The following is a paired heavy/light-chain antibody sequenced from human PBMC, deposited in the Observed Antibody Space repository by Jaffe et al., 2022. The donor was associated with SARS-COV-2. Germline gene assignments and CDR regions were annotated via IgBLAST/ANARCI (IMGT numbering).Light chain of an antibody. CDR1: QGVSSW. V-gene: IGKV1-12*01. Sequence: DIQMTQSPSSVSASVGDRVTITCRASQGVSSWLAWYQQKPGKAPKLLIYVASGLQSGVPSRFSGSGSGTEFTLTISSLQPEDFATYYCQQTNSVPLTFGGGTKVEIK. J-gene: IGKJ4*01. CDR3: QQTNSVPLT. CDR2: VAS.
Heavy chain of an antibody. CDR1: GFTFYDYA. Sequence: EVQLVESGGGLVQPGRSLRLSCAASGFTFYDYAMHWVRQAPGKGLEWVSSISWNSGNIGYADSVKGRFTISRDNAKNSLYLQMNSLRTEDTAFYYCAKGRGGSSSSCLDYWGQGTLVTVSS. V-gene: IGHV3-9*01. J-gene: IGHJ4*02. CDR2: ISWNSGNI. D-gene: IGHD2-2*01. CDR3: AKGRGGSSSSCLDY.